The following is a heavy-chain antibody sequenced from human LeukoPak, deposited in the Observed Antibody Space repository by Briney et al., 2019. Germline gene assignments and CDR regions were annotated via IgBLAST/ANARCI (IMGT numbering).Heavy chain of an antibody. J-gene: IGHJ4*02. Sequence: PSETLSLTCAVYGGSFSGYYWSWIRQPPGKGLEWIGEINHSGSTNYNPSLKSRVTISVDTSKNQFSLKLSSVTAADTAVYYCARWSGSWYFDYWGQGTLVTVSS. CDR1: GGSFSGYY. V-gene: IGHV4-34*01. CDR2: INHSGST. CDR3: ARWSGSWYFDY. D-gene: IGHD6-13*01.